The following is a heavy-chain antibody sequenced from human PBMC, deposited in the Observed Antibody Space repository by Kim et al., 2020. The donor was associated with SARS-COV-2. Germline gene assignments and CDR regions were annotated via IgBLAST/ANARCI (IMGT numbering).Heavy chain of an antibody. Sequence: SVKVSCKASGGTFSSYAISWVRQAPGQGLEWMGGIIPIFGTANYAQKFQGRVTITADESTSTAYMELSSLRSEDTAVYYCARFNYYDSSGHHGMDVWGQGTTVTVSS. V-gene: IGHV1-69*13. CDR1: GGTFSSYA. D-gene: IGHD3-22*01. J-gene: IGHJ6*02. CDR2: IIPIFGTA. CDR3: ARFNYYDSSGHHGMDV.